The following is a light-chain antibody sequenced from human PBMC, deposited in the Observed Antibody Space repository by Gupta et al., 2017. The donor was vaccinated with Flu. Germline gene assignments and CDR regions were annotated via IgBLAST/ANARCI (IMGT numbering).Light chain of an antibody. Sequence: PSSLSASVGDRVTITCQASQDISKYLNWYQQKQGKAPKLLIYDASNLEIGVPSRFSGVGSGTDFTFIISSLQPEDVATYYCLRDDDQPHTFGGGTKVEIK. CDR2: DAS. J-gene: IGKJ4*01. CDR1: QDISKY. CDR3: LRDDDQPHT. V-gene: IGKV1-33*01.